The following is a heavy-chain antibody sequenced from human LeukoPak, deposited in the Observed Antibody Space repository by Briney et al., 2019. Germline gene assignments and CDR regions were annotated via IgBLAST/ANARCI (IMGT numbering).Heavy chain of an antibody. V-gene: IGHV3-48*04. CDR2: ISSSPTSI. CDR3: ARKGNYGQGFDY. Sequence: PGRSLRLSCAASGFTFSSYGMHWVRQAPGKGLEWASYISSSPTSIYYADSVRGRFTISRDNAKNSLYLQMNSLRAEDTAVYYCARKGNYGQGFDYWGQGTLVTVSS. D-gene: IGHD3-10*01. J-gene: IGHJ4*02. CDR1: GFTFSSYG.